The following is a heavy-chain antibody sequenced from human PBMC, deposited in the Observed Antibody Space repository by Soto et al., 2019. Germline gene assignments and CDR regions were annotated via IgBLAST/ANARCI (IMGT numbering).Heavy chain of an antibody. V-gene: IGHV5-51*01. CDR1: GYSFTSYW. Sequence: PGESLRVSCNGFGYSFTSYWIGWVRQMPGKGLEWMGIIYPGDSDTRYSPSFQGQVTISADKSISTAYLQWSSLKASDTAMYYCARKGQQLVRSKYNWFDPWRQGTLVTVSS. CDR2: IYPGDSDT. CDR3: ARKGQQLVRSKYNWFDP. J-gene: IGHJ5*02. D-gene: IGHD6-13*01.